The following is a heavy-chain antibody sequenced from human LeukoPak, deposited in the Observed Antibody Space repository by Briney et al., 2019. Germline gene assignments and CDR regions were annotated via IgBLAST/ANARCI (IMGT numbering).Heavy chain of an antibody. CDR2: IKSKTDGGAT. Sequence: GGSLRLSCAASGFISTNAWMSWVRQAPGKGLEWVGRIKSKTDGGATDFAAPVKGRFTISGDDSKNTLYLQMNSLKIEDTAVYYCTTEYRDSSGWYGAFDIWGQGTMVTVSS. J-gene: IGHJ3*02. V-gene: IGHV3-15*01. CDR3: TTEYRDSSGWYGAFDI. CDR1: GFISTNAW. D-gene: IGHD6-19*01.